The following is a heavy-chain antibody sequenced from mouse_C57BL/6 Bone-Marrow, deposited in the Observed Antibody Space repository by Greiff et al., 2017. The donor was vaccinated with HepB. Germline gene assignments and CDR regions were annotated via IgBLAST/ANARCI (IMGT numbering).Heavy chain of an antibody. CDR2: IWGGGST. V-gene: IGHV2-9*01. J-gene: IGHJ4*01. CDR1: GFSLTSYG. Sequence: VKLQESGPGLVAPSQSLSITCTVSGFSLTSYGVDWVRQPPGKGLEWLGVIWGGGSTNYNSALMSRLSISKDNSKSQVFLKMNSLQTDDTAMYYGAKRADYYGSPCYAMDYWGQGTSVTVSS. CDR3: AKRADYYGSPCYAMDY. D-gene: IGHD1-1*01.